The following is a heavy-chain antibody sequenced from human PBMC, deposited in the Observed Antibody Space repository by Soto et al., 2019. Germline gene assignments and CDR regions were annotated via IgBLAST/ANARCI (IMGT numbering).Heavy chain of an antibody. J-gene: IGHJ6*02. CDR3: AKLLISMIRGVIGSYYFYGMDV. CDR1: GYAFSTFG. D-gene: IGHD3-10*01. Sequence: GASVKVSCKASGYAFSTFGLSWVRQAPEQGLEWMGWINAYNGKTYYAQNFQGRVTMTTDTSTSTGHMELRSLRSDDTAVYYCAKLLISMIRGVIGSYYFYGMDVGSQGTTVTVSS. CDR2: INAYNGKT. V-gene: IGHV1-18*01.